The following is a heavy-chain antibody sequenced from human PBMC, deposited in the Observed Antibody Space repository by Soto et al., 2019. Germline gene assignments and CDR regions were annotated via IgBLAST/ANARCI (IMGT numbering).Heavy chain of an antibody. CDR2: IYYSGST. V-gene: IGHV4-59*01. CDR3: ARSIAARPVFAIGFDY. J-gene: IGHJ4*02. CDR1: GGSISSYY. Sequence: QVQLQESGPGLVKPSETLSLTCTVSGGSISSYYWSWIRQPPGKGLEWIGYIYYSGSTNYNPSLKSRVTISVDTSKNQSSLKLSSVTAADTAVYYCARSIAARPVFAIGFDYWGQGTLVTVSS. D-gene: IGHD6-6*01.